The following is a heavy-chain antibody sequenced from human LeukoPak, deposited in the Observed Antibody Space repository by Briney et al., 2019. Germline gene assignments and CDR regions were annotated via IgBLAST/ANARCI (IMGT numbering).Heavy chain of an antibody. CDR3: ARDLFNGDYAFDY. J-gene: IGHJ4*02. V-gene: IGHV4-31*03. D-gene: IGHD4-17*01. Sequence: ASETLSLTCTVSGGSISSGGYSWSWIRQHPGKGLEWIGYIYYSGSTYYNPSLKSRVTISVDTSKNQFSLKLSSVSAADTAVYYCARDLFNGDYAFDYWGQGTLVTVSS. CDR1: GGSISSGGYS. CDR2: IYYSGST.